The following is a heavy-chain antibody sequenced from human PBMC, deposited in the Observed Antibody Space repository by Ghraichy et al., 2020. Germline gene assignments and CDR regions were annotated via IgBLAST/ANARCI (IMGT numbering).Heavy chain of an antibody. J-gene: IGHJ2*01. Sequence: GESLNISCKGSGYSFTSYWIGWVRQMPGKGLEWMGIIYPGDSDTRYSPSFQGQVTISADKSISTAYLQWSSLKASDTAMYYCASRIAAAGPYWYFDLWGRGTLVTVSS. CDR2: IYPGDSDT. V-gene: IGHV5-51*01. CDR1: GYSFTSYW. CDR3: ASRIAAAGPYWYFDL. D-gene: IGHD6-13*01.